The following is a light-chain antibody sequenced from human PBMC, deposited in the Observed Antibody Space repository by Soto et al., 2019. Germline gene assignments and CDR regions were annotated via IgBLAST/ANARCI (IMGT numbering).Light chain of an antibody. J-gene: IGLJ1*01. CDR1: NSDVESYNL. V-gene: IGLV2-23*03. CDR3: CSYAGTATV. CDR2: EGT. Sequence: QSALTQPASVSGSPGQSITISCTGTNSDVESYNLVSWFRQHPGEAPKLIVYEGTKRPSGVSNRFSGSKSGNPASPTTSGLQAEDEANYYCCSYAGTATVFGTGTKVTVL.